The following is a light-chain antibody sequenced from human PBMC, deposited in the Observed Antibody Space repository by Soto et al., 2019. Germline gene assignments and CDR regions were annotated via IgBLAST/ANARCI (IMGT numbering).Light chain of an antibody. V-gene: IGLV2-23*01. CDR2: EAY. CDR3: CSYARNSAYV. Sequence: QSALTQPASVSGSPGQSITISCTGTISDVGSYNLVSWYQQHPGKAPKLMIYEAYKRPSGVSSRFSGSKSGNTASLTVSGLQAEDEADYYCCSYARNSAYVFGTGTQLTVL. J-gene: IGLJ1*01. CDR1: ISDVGSYNL.